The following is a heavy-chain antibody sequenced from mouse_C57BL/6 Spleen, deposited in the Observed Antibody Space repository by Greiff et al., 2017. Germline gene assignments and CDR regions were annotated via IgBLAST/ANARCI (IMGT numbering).Heavy chain of an antibody. CDR3: TRPYSNYEAWFAY. V-gene: IGHV6-6*01. CDR1: GFTFSDAW. J-gene: IGHJ3*01. D-gene: IGHD2-5*01. Sequence: EVMLVESGGGLVQPGGSMKLSCAASGFTFSDAWMDWVRQSPEKGLEWVAEIRNKANNHATYYAESVNGRFPISRDDSKSSVYLQMNILRAEDTGIDYCTRPYSNYEAWFAYWGQGTLVTVSA. CDR2: IRNKANNHAT.